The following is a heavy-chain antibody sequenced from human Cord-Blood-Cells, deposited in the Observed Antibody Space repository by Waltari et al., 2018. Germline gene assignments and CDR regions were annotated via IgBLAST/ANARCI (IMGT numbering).Heavy chain of an antibody. CDR1: GYTFTGYY. Sequence: QVQLVQSGAEVKKPGASVKVSCKASGYTFTGYYMHWVRQAPGQGLEWMGRINPNSGGTNYAQKFQGRVTMTRDTSISTAYMERRRLRSDYTAEYYCARGEVADNWFDPWGQGTLVTVSS. J-gene: IGHJ5*02. V-gene: IGHV1-2*06. CDR2: INPNSGGT. D-gene: IGHD6-19*01. CDR3: ARGEVADNWFDP.